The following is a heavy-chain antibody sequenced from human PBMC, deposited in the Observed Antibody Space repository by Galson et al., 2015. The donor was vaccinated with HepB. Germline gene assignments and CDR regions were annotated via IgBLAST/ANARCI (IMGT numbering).Heavy chain of an antibody. Sequence: SLRLSCAASGFTFSSYTMNWVRQAPGKGLESVSYISSTGTTMYYADSPKGRFTISRDNAQNSLYLQMNSLRDEDTAVYYCARVYFGSGSSSAYWYFDLWGRGALVTVSS. CDR2: ISSTGTTM. CDR3: ARVYFGSGSSSAYWYFDL. J-gene: IGHJ2*01. D-gene: IGHD3-10*01. V-gene: IGHV3-48*02. CDR1: GFTFSSYT.